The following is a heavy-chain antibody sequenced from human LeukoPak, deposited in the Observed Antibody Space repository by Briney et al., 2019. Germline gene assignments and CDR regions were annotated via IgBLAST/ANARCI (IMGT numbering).Heavy chain of an antibody. CDR2: ISPSGGST. CDR3: ARDGVAGTYYFDY. Sequence: ASVKVSCKTSGYTFTNYYFHWVRQAPGQGLEWMGMISPSGGSTSYPQKFQGRITMTRDTSTSTVYMELSRLRPEDTAVYFCARDGVAGTYYFDYWGQATVSTVSS. V-gene: IGHV1-46*01. CDR1: GYTFTNYY. D-gene: IGHD6-19*01. J-gene: IGHJ4*02.